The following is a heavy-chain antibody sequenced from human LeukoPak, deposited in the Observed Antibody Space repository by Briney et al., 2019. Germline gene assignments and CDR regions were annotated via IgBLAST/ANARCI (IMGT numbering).Heavy chain of an antibody. CDR3: ATDRGWRTSGYYLYYFEY. J-gene: IGHJ4*02. CDR2: IKHDGSEK. Sequence: GGSLRLSCAASGFIFTNYFMSWVRQAPGKGLEWVASIKHDGSEKYYVDSVRGRFTISRDNTMNSLYLQMSSLRAEDTAVYYCATDRGWRTSGYYLYYFEYWGQGTLVTFSS. CDR1: GFIFTNYF. V-gene: IGHV3-7*01. D-gene: IGHD3-3*01.